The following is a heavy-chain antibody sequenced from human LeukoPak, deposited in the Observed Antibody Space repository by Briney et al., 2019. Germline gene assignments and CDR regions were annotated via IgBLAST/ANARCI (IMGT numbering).Heavy chain of an antibody. CDR2: IYHSGST. J-gene: IGHJ4*02. CDR3: ARDRYYYDSSARYFDY. D-gene: IGHD3-22*01. CDR1: GGSISSSNW. V-gene: IGHV4-4*02. Sequence: PSETLSLTCAVSGGSISSSNWWSWVRQPPGKGLEWIGEIYHSGSTNYNPSLKRRVTISVDKYKNQFSLKLSSVTAADTAVYYCARDRYYYDSSARYFDYWGQGTLVTVSS.